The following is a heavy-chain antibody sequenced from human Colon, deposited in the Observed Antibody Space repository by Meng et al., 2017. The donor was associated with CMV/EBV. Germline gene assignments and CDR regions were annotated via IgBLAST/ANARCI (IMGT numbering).Heavy chain of an antibody. CDR3: AADAYSRAMDV. Sequence: GESLKISCVASGFKFSNYGMHWVRQAPGKGLEWVAFTRFDGSDKSYADSVKGRFTISRDNSKNTLFLQMNSLRDEDTAVYYCAADAYSRAMDVWGQGTTVTVSS. J-gene: IGHJ6*02. V-gene: IGHV3-30*02. CDR1: GFKFSNYG. D-gene: IGHD3-22*01. CDR2: TRFDGSDK.